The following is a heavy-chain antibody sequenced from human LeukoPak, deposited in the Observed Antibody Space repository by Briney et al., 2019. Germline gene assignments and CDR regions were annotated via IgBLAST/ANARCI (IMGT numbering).Heavy chain of an antibody. CDR2: IYSGDST. J-gene: IGHJ4*02. CDR3: ARGPQKNGHSSGYPGYFDY. Sequence: GGSLRLSCAASGFTVSSNYMSWVRQAPGKGLEWVSAIYSGDSTQYADSVKGRFTISRDNSKNTQYLQMNSLRAEDTAVYYCARGPQKNGHSSGYPGYFDYWGQGTLATVSS. D-gene: IGHD3-22*01. CDR1: GFTVSSNY. V-gene: IGHV3-53*01.